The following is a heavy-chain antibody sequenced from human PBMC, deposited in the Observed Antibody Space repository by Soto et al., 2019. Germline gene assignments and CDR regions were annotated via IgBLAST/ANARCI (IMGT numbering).Heavy chain of an antibody. D-gene: IGHD1-26*01. Sequence: QVQLQESGPGLVKPSETLSLTCTVSGGFLSSGAYYWSWIRQPPGKGLEYIGYISYSGSTNYNSSLKSRVTISGDTSKRQFSLKLTSVIAADTAIYYCARRSHSGAYYGLDVWGQGTTVTVSS. V-gene: IGHV4-61*08. J-gene: IGHJ6*02. CDR2: ISYSGST. CDR3: ARRSHSGAYYGLDV. CDR1: GGFLSSGAYY.